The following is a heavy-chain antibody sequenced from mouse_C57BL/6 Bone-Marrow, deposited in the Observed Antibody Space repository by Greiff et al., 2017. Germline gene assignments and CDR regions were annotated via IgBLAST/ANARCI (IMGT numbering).Heavy chain of an antibody. CDR3: ASRHGGY. Sequence: QVQLKQSGPELVKPGASVKISCTASGYAFSSSWMNWVKQRPGKGLEWIGRIYPGDGDTNYNGKFKGKATLTADKSSSTAYMQLSSLTSEDSAVYFCASRHGGYWGQGTTLTVSS. J-gene: IGHJ2*01. CDR2: IYPGDGDT. CDR1: GYAFSSSW. V-gene: IGHV1-82*01.